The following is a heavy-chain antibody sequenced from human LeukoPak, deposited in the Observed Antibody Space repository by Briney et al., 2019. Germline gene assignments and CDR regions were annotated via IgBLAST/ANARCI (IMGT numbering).Heavy chain of an antibody. CDR1: GGSISSSSYY. CDR3: ARQGTWKYYFDY. J-gene: IGHJ4*02. D-gene: IGHD1-1*01. CDR2: IYYSVST. Sequence: PSETLSLTCTVSGGSISSSSYYWGWIRQPPGKGLEWIGSIYYSVSTYYNPSLKSRVTISVDTSKNQFSLKLSSVTAADTAVYYCARQGTWKYYFDYWGQGTLVTVSS. V-gene: IGHV4-39*01.